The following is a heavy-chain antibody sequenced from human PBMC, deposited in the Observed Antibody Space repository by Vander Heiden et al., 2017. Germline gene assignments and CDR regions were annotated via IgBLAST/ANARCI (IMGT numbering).Heavy chain of an antibody. CDR2: IGTYNADP. D-gene: IGHD1-26*01. J-gene: IGHJ4*02. Sequence: QVQLVQSGAEGKKPGASVKVSCKASGYTFANYGFSWVRQAPGRGLEWMGWIGTYNADPNYAQKFQGRVTMTTDTSTSTAYMELRNLRSDDTALYYCARESRGTYGYWGQGTLVTVSS. CDR1: GYTFANYG. V-gene: IGHV1-18*01. CDR3: ARESRGTYGY.